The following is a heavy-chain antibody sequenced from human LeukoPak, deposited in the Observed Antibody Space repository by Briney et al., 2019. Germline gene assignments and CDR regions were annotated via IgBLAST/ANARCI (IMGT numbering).Heavy chain of an antibody. V-gene: IGHV1-18*01. CDR3: ARDTLMDILTPPDY. Sequence: ASVKVSCKASGYTFTSYGISWLRQAPGQGLDGMGWISAYNCNTNYAQKLQGRVTMTTDTSTSTAYMELRSLRSDATAVYYCARDTLMDILTPPDYWGQGTLVTVSS. J-gene: IGHJ4*02. D-gene: IGHD3-9*01. CDR2: ISAYNCNT. CDR1: GYTFTSYG.